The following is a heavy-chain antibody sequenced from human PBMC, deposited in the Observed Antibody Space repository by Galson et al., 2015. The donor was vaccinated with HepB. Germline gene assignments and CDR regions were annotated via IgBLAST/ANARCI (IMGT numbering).Heavy chain of an antibody. V-gene: IGHV1-2*02. CDR1: GYTFTGYY. CDR2: INPNSGGT. J-gene: IGHJ4*02. D-gene: IGHD3-10*01. Sequence: SVKVSCKASGYTFTGYYMHWVRQAPGQGLEWMGWINPNSGGTNYAQKFQGRVTMTRDTSISTAYMELSRLRSDDTAVYYCARGLLWFGELADDYWGQGTLVTVSS. CDR3: ARGLLWFGELADDY.